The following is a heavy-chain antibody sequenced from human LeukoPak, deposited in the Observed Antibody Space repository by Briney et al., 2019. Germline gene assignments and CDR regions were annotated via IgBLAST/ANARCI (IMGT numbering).Heavy chain of an antibody. Sequence: ASVKVSCKASGYTFTSFGISWVRQAPGQGLEWMGWISAYSGNTNYVQKFQGRVTMTTDTSTSTAYMELRSLRSDDTAMYYCTRDLGVDTTMIFFDYWGQGTLVTVSS. CDR2: ISAYSGNT. V-gene: IGHV1-18*01. CDR3: TRDLGVDTTMIFFDY. D-gene: IGHD5-18*01. CDR1: GYTFTSFG. J-gene: IGHJ4*02.